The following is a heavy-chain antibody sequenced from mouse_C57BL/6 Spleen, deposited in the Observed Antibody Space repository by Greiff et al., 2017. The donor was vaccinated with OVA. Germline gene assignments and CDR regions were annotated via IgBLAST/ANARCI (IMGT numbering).Heavy chain of an antibody. D-gene: IGHD2-1*01. CDR2: INPYNGGT. J-gene: IGHJ2*01. Sequence: EVQLQQSGPVLVKPGASVKMSCKASGYTFTDYYMNWVKQSHGKSLEWIGVINPYNGGTSYNQKFKGKATLTVDKSSSTAYMELNSLTSEDSAVYYCASTIYYGNYFDYWGQGTTLTVSS. V-gene: IGHV1-19*01. CDR1: GYTFTDYY. CDR3: ASTIYYGNYFDY.